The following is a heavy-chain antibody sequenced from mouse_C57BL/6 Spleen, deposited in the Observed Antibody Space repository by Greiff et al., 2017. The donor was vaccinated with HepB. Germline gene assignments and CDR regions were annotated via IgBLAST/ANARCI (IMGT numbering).Heavy chain of an antibody. CDR3: ARNSVYDGYSWFAY. CDR2: IWSGGST. D-gene: IGHD2-3*01. V-gene: IGHV2-2*02. CDR1: GFSLTSYG. J-gene: IGHJ3*01. Sequence: VQLQQSGPGLVQPSQCLSITCTVSGFSLTSYGVHWVRQSPGKGLEWLGVIWSGGSTDYNAAFISRLSISKDNSKSQVFFKMNSLQANDTAIYYCARNSVYDGYSWFAYWGQGTLVTVSA.